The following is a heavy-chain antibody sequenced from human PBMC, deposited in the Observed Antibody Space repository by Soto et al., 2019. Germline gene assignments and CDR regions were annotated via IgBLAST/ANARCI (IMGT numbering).Heavy chain of an antibody. D-gene: IGHD1-26*01. CDR3: AKGRELIVGATSLDY. Sequence: GGSLRLSCAASGFSFSAYGMHWVRQAPGKGLEWVAVISYDGSNKYYADSVKGRFTISRDNSKNTLYLQMNSLRAEDTAVYYCAKGRELIVGATSLDYWGQGTLVTVSS. CDR2: ISYDGSNK. CDR1: GFSFSAYG. V-gene: IGHV3-30*18. J-gene: IGHJ4*02.